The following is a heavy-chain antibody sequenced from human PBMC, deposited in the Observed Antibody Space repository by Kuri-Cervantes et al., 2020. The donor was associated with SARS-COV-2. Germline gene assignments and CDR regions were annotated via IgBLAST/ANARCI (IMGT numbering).Heavy chain of an antibody. CDR3: ARVAKSGWNANNWFDP. V-gene: IGHV3-30*14. CDR2: ISYDGSNK. D-gene: IGHD1-1*01. CDR1: AFTFSSYA. J-gene: IGHJ5*02. Sequence: GGSLRLSCAASAFTFSSYAMHWVRQAPGKGLEWVAIISYDGSNKYYADSVKGRFTISRDNSKNTLYLQMNSLRAEDTAVYYCARVAKSGWNANNWFDPWGQGTLVTVSS.